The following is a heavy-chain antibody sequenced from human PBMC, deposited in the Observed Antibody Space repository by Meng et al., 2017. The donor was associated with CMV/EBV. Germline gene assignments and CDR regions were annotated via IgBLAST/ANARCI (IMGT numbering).Heavy chain of an antibody. J-gene: IGHJ3*02. CDR2: ISSSGSTI. CDR3: AREIVRSYYDFWSGYYSVPTGAFDI. Sequence: GGSLRLSCAASGFTFSDYYMSWIRQAPGKGLEWVSYISSSGSTIYYADSVKGRFTISRDNAENSLYLQMNSLRAEDTAVYYCAREIVRSYYDFWSGYYSVPTGAFDIWGQGTMVTVSS. D-gene: IGHD3-3*01. V-gene: IGHV3-11*01. CDR1: GFTFSDYY.